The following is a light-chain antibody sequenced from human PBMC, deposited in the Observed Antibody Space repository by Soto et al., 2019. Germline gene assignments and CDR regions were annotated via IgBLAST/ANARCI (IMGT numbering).Light chain of an antibody. CDR1: QDIKND. J-gene: IGKJ1*01. Sequence: IEMQPAPYSLSAPVTDRVPITCRASQDIKNDLGWYQQKPGKAPELLIYAASSLQSGVPSRFSGSGSGTHFTLTISSLQPEAVATYYCLHDYSFPWTSGQGTKVDI. CDR2: AAS. CDR3: LHDYSFPWT. V-gene: IGKV1-6*01.